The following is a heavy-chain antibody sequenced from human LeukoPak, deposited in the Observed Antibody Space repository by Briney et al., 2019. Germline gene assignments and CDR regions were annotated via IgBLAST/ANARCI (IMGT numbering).Heavy chain of an antibody. J-gene: IGHJ4*02. V-gene: IGHV1-46*01. Sequence: ASVTVSFLASGYTFITYYMHWVRQAPAQGREGMGIIDPSGGSTTYPQKFQGRVTMTRDTSTSTVYMELSSLRSDDTAVYYCARDQDYPLPRFDSWGQGTLVTVSS. D-gene: IGHD4-11*01. CDR1: GYTFITYY. CDR2: IDPSGGST. CDR3: ARDQDYPLPRFDS.